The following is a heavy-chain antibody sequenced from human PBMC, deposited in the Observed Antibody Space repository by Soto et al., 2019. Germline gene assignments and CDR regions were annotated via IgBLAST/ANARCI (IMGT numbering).Heavy chain of an antibody. CDR1: GYTFTGHY. J-gene: IGHJ4*02. CDR3: ASLSAASSSWYSGGYFDY. V-gene: IGHV1-2*02. Sequence: GASVKVSCKASGYTFTGHYMHWVRQAPGQGLEWMGWINPNSGGTNYAQKFQGRVTMTRDTSISTAYMELSRLRSDDTAVYYCASLSAASSSWYSGGYFDYWGQGTLVTVSS. D-gene: IGHD6-13*01. CDR2: INPNSGGT.